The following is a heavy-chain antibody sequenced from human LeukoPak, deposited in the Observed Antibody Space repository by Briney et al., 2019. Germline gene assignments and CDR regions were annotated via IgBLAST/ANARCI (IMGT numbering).Heavy chain of an antibody. CDR1: GFTFSSHA. CDR2: ISGSGDST. V-gene: IGHV3-23*01. Sequence: GGSLRLSCAASGFTFSSHAMTWVRQASVKGLEWVSGISGSGDSTYYVDSVKGRFTISRDNSKSTLYLHMNSLRAEDTAIYYCAKQRSEVTVAASNYWGQGTLVTVSS. J-gene: IGHJ4*02. D-gene: IGHD2-21*02. CDR3: AKQRSEVTVAASNY.